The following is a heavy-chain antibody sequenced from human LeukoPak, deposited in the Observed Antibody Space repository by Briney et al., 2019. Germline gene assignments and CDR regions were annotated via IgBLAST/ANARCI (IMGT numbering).Heavy chain of an antibody. J-gene: IGHJ6*04. CDR1: GGSFSGYY. V-gene: IGHV4-34*01. CDR3: ASMVVWGMDV. D-gene: IGHD4-23*01. CDR2: INHSGST. Sequence: SETLSLTCAAYGGSFSGYYWSWIRQPPGKGLEWIGEINHSGSTNYNPSLKSRVTISVDTSKNQFSLKLSSVTAADTAVYYCASMVVWGMDVWGKGTTVTVSS.